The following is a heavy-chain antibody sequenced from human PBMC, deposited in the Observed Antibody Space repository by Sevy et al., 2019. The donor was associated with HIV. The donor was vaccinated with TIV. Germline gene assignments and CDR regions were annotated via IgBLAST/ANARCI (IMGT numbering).Heavy chain of an antibody. V-gene: IGHV3-30-3*01. CDR1: GFTFSTFA. Sequence: GGSLRLSCAASGFTFSTFAMHWVRQSPGKGLEWVALISYSGGPKYNADSVKGRFTISRDNSNNMLFLDMNSLRPDDTAVYYCARESGWGGFYCGMDVWGQGTTVTVSS. CDR3: ARESGWGGFYCGMDV. CDR2: ISYSGGPK. J-gene: IGHJ6*02. D-gene: IGHD6-19*01.